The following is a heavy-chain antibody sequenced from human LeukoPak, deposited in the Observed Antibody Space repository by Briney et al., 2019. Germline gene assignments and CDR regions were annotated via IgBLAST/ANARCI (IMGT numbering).Heavy chain of an antibody. J-gene: IGHJ3*02. Sequence: SETLSLTCTVSGDSIRSYYWSWIRQPAGKGLEWIGRIYTSGSTNYNPSLKSRVTMSVDTSKNQFSLKLSSVTAADTAVYYCARERLYRQWLVRSYAFDIWGQGTMVIVSS. D-gene: IGHD6-19*01. V-gene: IGHV4-4*07. CDR3: ARERLYRQWLVRSYAFDI. CDR1: GDSIRSYY. CDR2: IYTSGST.